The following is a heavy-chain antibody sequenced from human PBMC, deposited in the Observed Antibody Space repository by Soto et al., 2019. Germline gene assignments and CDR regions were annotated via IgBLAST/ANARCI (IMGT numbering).Heavy chain of an antibody. CDR1: GYTLTELS. CDR3: ATGVVPAAMPTSDWYFDL. D-gene: IGHD2-2*01. V-gene: IGHV1-24*01. J-gene: IGHJ2*01. Sequence: APVKVSCKVSGYTLTELSMHWVRQAPGKGLEWMGGFDPEDGETIYAQKFQGRVTMTEDTSTDTAYMELSSLRSEDTAVYYCATGVVPAAMPTSDWYFDLWGRGTLVTVSS. CDR2: FDPEDGET.